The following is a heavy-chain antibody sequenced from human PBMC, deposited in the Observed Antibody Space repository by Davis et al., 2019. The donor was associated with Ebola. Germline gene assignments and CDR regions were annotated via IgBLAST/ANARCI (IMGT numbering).Heavy chain of an antibody. D-gene: IGHD2-15*01. CDR2: ISSDSDYI. CDR1: GGSISPHC. V-gene: IGHV3-21*01. Sequence: ETLSLTCTVSGGSISPHCWSWVRQAPGKGLEWVSSISSDSDYIYYADSAKGRFTISRDNAKNSLYLQMNSLRAEDTAVYYCARDNGYCSGGSCYRAAFDIWGQGTMVTVSS. CDR3: ARDNGYCSGGSCYRAAFDI. J-gene: IGHJ3*02.